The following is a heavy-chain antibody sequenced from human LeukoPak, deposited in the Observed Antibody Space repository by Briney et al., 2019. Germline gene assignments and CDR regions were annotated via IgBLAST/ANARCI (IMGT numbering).Heavy chain of an antibody. CDR2: IKQDGSER. D-gene: IGHD3-22*01. J-gene: IGHJ4*02. V-gene: IGHV3-7*01. CDR3: ARDWGAYYHFFDY. CDR1: GFSMSVYW. Sequence: GGSLRLSCEASGFSMSVYWMSWVRQAPGKGLEWVGNIKQDGSERNYVDSVKGRFTISRDNAKKSLYLQMNSLRAEDTAVYYCARDWGAYYHFFDYWGQGALVTVSS.